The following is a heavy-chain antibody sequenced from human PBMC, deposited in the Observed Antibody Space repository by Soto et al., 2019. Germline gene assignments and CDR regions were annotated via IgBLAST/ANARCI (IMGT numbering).Heavy chain of an antibody. Sequence: QVQLQESGPGLVKPSQTLSLTCTVSGGSISSGDYYWSWIRQPPGKGLEWIGYIYYSGSTYYNPSLKSRVTISVDTSKNQCFLQLSSVTAAYTAVYYCARSKYSSSSGIYYWGQGTMVTVAS. CDR2: IYYSGST. J-gene: IGHJ4*02. CDR3: ARSKYSSSSGIYY. D-gene: IGHD6-6*01. CDR1: GGSISSGDYY. V-gene: IGHV4-30-4*01.